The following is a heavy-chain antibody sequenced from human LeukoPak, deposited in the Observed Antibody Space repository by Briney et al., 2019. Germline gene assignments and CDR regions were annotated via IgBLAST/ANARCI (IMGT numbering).Heavy chain of an antibody. CDR3: ARGQSGWGDY. J-gene: IGHJ4*02. CDR1: GYTFTSYD. D-gene: IGHD6-19*01. Sequence: GASVKVSCKASGYTFTSYDINWVRQATGQGLEWMGWMNPNSGNTGYAQKFQGRVTMTRDTSTSTVYMELSSLRSEDTAVYYCARGQSGWGDYWGQGTLVTVSS. V-gene: IGHV1-8*02. CDR2: MNPNSGNT.